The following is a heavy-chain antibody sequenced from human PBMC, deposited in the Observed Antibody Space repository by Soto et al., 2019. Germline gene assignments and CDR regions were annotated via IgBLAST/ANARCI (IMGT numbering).Heavy chain of an antibody. CDR3: APGGKNDGYNFYQGMDV. D-gene: IGHD1-1*01. J-gene: IGHJ6*02. Sequence: QVQVVQSGAEVKKPGSSVKVSCKVSGGIFTNNAISWVRQAPGQGLDWLGGVIPLFDTAYYAQIFRGRLRISADGATTTAYMELSGLTSAYPAVYFCAPGGKNDGYNFYQGMDVWGQGTTVTVS. CDR1: GGIFTNNA. CDR2: VIPLFDTA. V-gene: IGHV1-69*01.